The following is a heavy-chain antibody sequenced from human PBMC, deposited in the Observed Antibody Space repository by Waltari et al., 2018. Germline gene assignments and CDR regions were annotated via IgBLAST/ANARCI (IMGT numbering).Heavy chain of an antibody. Sequence: QLQLQESGPGLVKPSETLSFTCSVSGVSITSSRHYWAWIRQPPGQGLEWIATMSYRGATYSSPARKSRVTISRDTSKNQLSLKLGSVTAADTAIYYCATYIGASLGTAAFDVWGQGTMVTVSS. CDR3: ATYIGASLGTAAFDV. CDR1: GVSITSSRHY. D-gene: IGHD5-12*01. J-gene: IGHJ3*01. CDR2: MSYRGAT. V-gene: IGHV4-39*01.